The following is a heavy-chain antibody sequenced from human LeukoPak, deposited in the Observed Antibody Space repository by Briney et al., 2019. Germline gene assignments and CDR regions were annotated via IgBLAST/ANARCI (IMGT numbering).Heavy chain of an antibody. CDR1: GFTFNSHW. V-gene: IGHV3-7*03. CDR2: IKQDGSEK. D-gene: IGHD2-15*01. Sequence: GGSLRLSCAASGFTFNSHWMTWVRQAPGKGLEWVANIKQDGSEKYYVDSVKGRFTISRDNAKNSLYLQMNSLRAEDTAVYYCARDHGRYCSGGSCYFGGFFEYWGQGTLGTVSS. CDR3: ARDHGRYCSGGSCYFGGFFEY. J-gene: IGHJ4*02.